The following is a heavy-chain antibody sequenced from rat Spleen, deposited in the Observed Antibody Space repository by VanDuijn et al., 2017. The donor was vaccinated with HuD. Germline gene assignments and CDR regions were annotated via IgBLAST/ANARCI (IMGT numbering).Heavy chain of an antibody. CDR2: ISSGRYT. CDR1: GFSLTNSG. V-gene: IGHV2S8*01. Sequence: QVQLKESGPGLVQPSQTLSLICTVSGFSLTNSGVHWVRQPPGKGLEWIATISSGRYTYFNSALKSRLSVSRDSSKSQVFLKMNSLQTEDTAIYFCTRDHSYWGSYYPGGFAYWGQGTLVTVSS. J-gene: IGHJ3*01. CDR3: TRDHSYWGSYYPGGFAY. D-gene: IGHD1-12*01.